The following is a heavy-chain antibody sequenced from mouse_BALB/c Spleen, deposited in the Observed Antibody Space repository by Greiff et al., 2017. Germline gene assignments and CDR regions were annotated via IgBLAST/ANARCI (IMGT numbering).Heavy chain of an antibody. CDR2: IYPGGGYT. V-gene: IGHV1-63*02. J-gene: IGHJ4*01. CDR3: APWSYAMDY. Sequence: QVHVKQSGAELVRPGTSVKISCKASGYTFTNYWLGWVKQRPGHGLEWIGDIYPGGGYTNYNEKFKGKATLTADTSSSTAYMQLSSLTSEDSAVYFCAPWSYAMDYWGQGTSVTVSS. D-gene: IGHD1-1*02. CDR1: GYTFTNYW.